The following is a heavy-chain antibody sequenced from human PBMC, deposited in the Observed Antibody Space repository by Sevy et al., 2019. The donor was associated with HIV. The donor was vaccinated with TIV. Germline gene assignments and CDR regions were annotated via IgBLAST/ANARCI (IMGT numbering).Heavy chain of an antibody. CDR1: GFTFGDYG. CDR2: LRSNSYSETP. CDR3: TRAGGYDFWIDS. D-gene: IGHD5-12*01. J-gene: IGHJ4*02. V-gene: IGHV3-49*03. Sequence: GGSLRLSCTGSGFTFGDYGLSWFRQAPGKGLEWVGFLRSNSYSETPQYAASVMGRFVISRDDSKSIAYLQMNSLKTEDTAVYYCTRAGGYDFWIDSWGQGTLVTVSS.